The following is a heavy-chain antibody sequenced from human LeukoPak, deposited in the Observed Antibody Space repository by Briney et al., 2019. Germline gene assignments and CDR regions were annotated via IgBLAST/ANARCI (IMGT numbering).Heavy chain of an antibody. V-gene: IGHV4-34*01. CDR3: ARGGGLVCYYFDY. CDR2: INHSGST. D-gene: IGHD6-19*01. J-gene: IGHJ4*02. CDR1: GGSFSGYY. Sequence: SETLSLTCAVYGGSFSGYYWSWIRQPPGKGLEWIGEINHSGSTNYNPSLKSRVTISVDTSKNQFSLKLSSVTAADTAVYYCARGGGLVCYYFDYWGQGTLVTVSS.